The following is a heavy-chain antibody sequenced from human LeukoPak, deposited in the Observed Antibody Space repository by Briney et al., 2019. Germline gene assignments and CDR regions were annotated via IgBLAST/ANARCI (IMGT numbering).Heavy chain of an antibody. V-gene: IGHV1-18*01. J-gene: IGHJ4*02. CDR2: ISAYNGNT. D-gene: IGHD5-18*01. Sequence: GASVKVSCKASGYTFASYGISWVRQAPGQGLEWMGWISAYNGNTNCAQKLQGRVTMTTATSTSTAYMELRSLRADDTAVYYCARDRVFVDTAIVSPVQYFDYWGQGTLVTVSS. CDR3: ARDRVFVDTAIVSPVQYFDY. CDR1: GYTFASYG.